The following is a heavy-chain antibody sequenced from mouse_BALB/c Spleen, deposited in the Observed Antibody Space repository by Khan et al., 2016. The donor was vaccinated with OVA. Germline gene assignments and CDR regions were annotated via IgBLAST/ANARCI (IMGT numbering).Heavy chain of an antibody. CDR1: GYSITSDYA. D-gene: IGHD1-2*01. CDR2: IKYSGST. J-gene: IGHJ2*01. CDR3: SSSWTISTFVFTDFAF. Sequence: EVQLQESGPGLVKPSQSLSLTCTVTGYSITSDYAWNWIRQFPGNKLEWMGYIKYSGSTSYNPSLKSRISISRDKSKNQFFLQLNSVTPEDTAPYSFSSSWTISTFVFTDFAFWGHCTTLTVSS. V-gene: IGHV3-2*02.